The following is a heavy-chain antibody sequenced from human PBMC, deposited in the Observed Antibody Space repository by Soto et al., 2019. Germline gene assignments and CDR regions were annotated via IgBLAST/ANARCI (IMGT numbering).Heavy chain of an antibody. Sequence: RRLSCAGSGYNFGGFWMHWVRQAPGKGLVWVSRIDNGGTNTVYADAVKGRFTISRDNAKNTLYLQMNSLRAEDTAVYYCAKDRGRPDAFNIWGQGTMDTVSS. V-gene: IGHV3-74*01. CDR1: GYNFGGFW. J-gene: IGHJ3*02. D-gene: IGHD3-10*01. CDR2: IDNGGTNT. CDR3: AKDRGRPDAFNI.